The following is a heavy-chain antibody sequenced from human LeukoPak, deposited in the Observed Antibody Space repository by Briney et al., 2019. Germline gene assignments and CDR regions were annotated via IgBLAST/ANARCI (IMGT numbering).Heavy chain of an antibody. J-gene: IGHJ6*03. Sequence: PGGSLRLSCAASGFTFSTYTIHWVRQAPGKGLVWVSRINTDGSSTSYVDSVKGRFTISRDNAKNTLYLQMNSLRAEDTAVYYCARDHRGYGDYYYYYYMDVWGKGTTVTISS. CDR2: INTDGSST. CDR1: GFTFSTYT. D-gene: IGHD4-17*01. CDR3: ARDHRGYGDYYYYYYMDV. V-gene: IGHV3-74*01.